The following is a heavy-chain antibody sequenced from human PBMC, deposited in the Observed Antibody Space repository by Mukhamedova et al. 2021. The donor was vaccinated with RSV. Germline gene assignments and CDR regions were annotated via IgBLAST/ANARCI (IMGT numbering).Heavy chain of an antibody. CDR1: SSGYY. CDR2: IYHSGST. D-gene: IGHD5-18*01. V-gene: IGHV4-38-2*02. Sequence: SSGYYWGWIRQPPGKGLVWIGSIYHSGSTYYNPSLKTRVTISVDTSKNQFSLKLSSVTAADTAVYYCATDIGYAHAADAFDIWGQGTMVTVSS. J-gene: IGHJ3*02. CDR3: ATDIGYAHAADAFDI.